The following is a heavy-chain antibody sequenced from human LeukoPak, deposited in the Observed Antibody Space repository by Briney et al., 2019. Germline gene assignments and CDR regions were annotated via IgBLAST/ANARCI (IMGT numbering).Heavy chain of an antibody. J-gene: IGHJ4*02. CDR2: ISYDGSNK. Sequence: GRSLRLSCAASGFTFSSYAMHWVRQAPGKGLEWVAVISYDGSNKYYADSVKGRFTISRDNSKSTLYLQMNSLRAEDTAVYYCARELGVDYWGQGTLVTVSS. D-gene: IGHD3-16*01. V-gene: IGHV3-30-3*01. CDR3: ARELGVDY. CDR1: GFTFSSYA.